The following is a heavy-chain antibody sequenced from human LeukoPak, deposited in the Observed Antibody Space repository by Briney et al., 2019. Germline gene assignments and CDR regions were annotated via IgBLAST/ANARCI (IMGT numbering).Heavy chain of an antibody. CDR3: AATYYYGSGSYSAFDY. CDR2: IYYSGST. V-gene: IGHV4-61*01. Sequence: SETLSLTRTVSGGSVSSGSYYWSSIRQPPGKGLEWIGYIYYSGSTNYNPSLKSRVTISVDTSKNQFSLKLSSVTAADTAVYYCAATYYYGSGSYSAFDYWGQGTLVTVSS. CDR1: GGSVSSGSYY. J-gene: IGHJ4*02. D-gene: IGHD3-10*01.